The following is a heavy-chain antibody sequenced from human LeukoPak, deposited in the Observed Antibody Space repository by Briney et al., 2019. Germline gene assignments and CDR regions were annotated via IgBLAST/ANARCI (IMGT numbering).Heavy chain of an antibody. CDR2: ISSSSSTI. V-gene: IGHV3-48*01. CDR1: GFTFSSYS. CDR3: ARSDYYMDV. J-gene: IGHJ6*03. Sequence: PGGSLRLSCAASGFTFSSYSMNWVRQAPGKGLEWVSYISSSSSTIYYADSVKGRFIISRDNAKNSLSLQMNSLRAEDTAVYYCARSDYYMDVWGKGTTVTVSS.